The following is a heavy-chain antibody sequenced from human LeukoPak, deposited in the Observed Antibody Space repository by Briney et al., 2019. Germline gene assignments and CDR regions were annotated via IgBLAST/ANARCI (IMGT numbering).Heavy chain of an antibody. V-gene: IGHV4-4*07. Sequence: SETLSLTCTVSGGSISRYYWSWIRQPAGKGLEWIGRIYSSGSTTYNPSLKSRVSLSVDTSKNQFSLELSSVTAADTAVYYCARDGTYNSFDYWGQGTLVTVSS. CDR3: ARDGTYNSFDY. CDR1: GGSISRYY. J-gene: IGHJ4*02. D-gene: IGHD1-14*01. CDR2: IYSSGST.